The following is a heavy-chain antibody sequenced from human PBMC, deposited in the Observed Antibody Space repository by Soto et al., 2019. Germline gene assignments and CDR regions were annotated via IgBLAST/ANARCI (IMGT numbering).Heavy chain of an antibody. D-gene: IGHD3-10*01. CDR1: GGSFSGYY. CDR2: INHSGST. V-gene: IGHV4-34*01. Sequence: SETLSLTCAVYGGSFSGYYWSWIRQPPGKGLEWIGEINHSGSTNYNPSLKSRVTISVDTSKNQFSLKLSSVTAADTAVYYCARAMGDYGSGSYINPANNWFDPWGQGTLVTVSS. CDR3: ARAMGDYGSGSYINPANNWFDP. J-gene: IGHJ5*02.